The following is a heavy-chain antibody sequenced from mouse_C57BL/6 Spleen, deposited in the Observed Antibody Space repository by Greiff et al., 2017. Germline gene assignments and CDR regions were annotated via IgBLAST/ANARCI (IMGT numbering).Heavy chain of an antibody. CDR2: IDPSDSET. J-gene: IGHJ1*03. V-gene: IGHV1-52*01. CDR1: GYTFTSYW. D-gene: IGHD1-1*01. CDR3: ARNGLLGGSSFPFWYFDV. Sequence: QVQLQQPGAELVRPGSSVKLSCKASGYTFTSYWMHWVKQRPIQGLEWIGNIDPSDSETHYNQKFKDKATLTVDKSSITAYMQLSSLTSEDSAVYYCARNGLLGGSSFPFWYFDVWGTGTTVTVSS.